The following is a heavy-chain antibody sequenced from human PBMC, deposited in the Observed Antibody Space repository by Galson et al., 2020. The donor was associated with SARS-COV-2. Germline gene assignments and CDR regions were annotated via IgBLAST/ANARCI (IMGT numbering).Heavy chain of an antibody. CDR2: TYYSGST. CDR3: ARIRHYYDSSGYYLDAFDI. D-gene: IGHD3-22*01. CDR1: GGSIRSYY. Sequence: ETLSLTCTVSGGSIRSYYWSWIRQHPGTGLEWIGSTYYSGSTNYNPSLKSRVTISVDTSKNQFSLKLSSVTAADTAVYYCARIRHYYDSSGYYLDAFDIWGQGTMVTVSS. J-gene: IGHJ3*02. V-gene: IGHV4-59*01.